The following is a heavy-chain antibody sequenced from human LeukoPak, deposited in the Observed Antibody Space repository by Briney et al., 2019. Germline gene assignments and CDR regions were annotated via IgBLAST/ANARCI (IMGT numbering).Heavy chain of an antibody. CDR2: ISGSGGST. V-gene: IGHV3-23*01. CDR3: AKVMYYYGSGVLDY. J-gene: IGHJ4*02. CDR1: GFTFSSYA. D-gene: IGHD3-10*01. Sequence: AGGSLRLFCAASGFTFSSYAMSWVRQAPGKGLEWVSAISGSGGSTYYADSVKGRFTISRDNPKNTLYLQMNSLRAEDTAVYYCAKVMYYYGSGVLDYWGQGTLVTVSS.